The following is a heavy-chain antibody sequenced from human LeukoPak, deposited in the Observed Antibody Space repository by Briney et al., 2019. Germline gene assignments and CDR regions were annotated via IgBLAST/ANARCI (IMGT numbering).Heavy chain of an antibody. J-gene: IGHJ4*02. Sequence: SETLSLTCTVSGGSISPYYWSWIRQPPGKGLEWLGYIYYSGNTDYNPSLKSRVAISVDTSRNQFSLKLSSVTAADAAVYYCARSTGSTMFIDYWGQGTLVTVSS. CDR1: GGSISPYY. D-gene: IGHD3-10*02. CDR2: IYYSGNT. V-gene: IGHV4-59*01. CDR3: ARSTGSTMFIDY.